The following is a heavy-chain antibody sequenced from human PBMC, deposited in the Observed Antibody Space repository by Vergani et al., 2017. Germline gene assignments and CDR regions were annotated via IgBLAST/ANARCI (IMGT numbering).Heavy chain of an antibody. CDR3: AKDLGTSSGGGWFDP. Sequence: EVQLDESGGGLVLPGRSLRLSCVASRFTSAGYAMHWVRQAPGKGLEWVSGISWNSNSIGYADSVKGRFTISRDNAKNSLYLQMNSLRAEDTALYYCAKDLGTSSGGGWFDPWGQGTLVTVSS. J-gene: IGHJ5*02. CDR1: RFTSAGYA. V-gene: IGHV3-9*02. CDR2: ISWNSNSI. D-gene: IGHD6-6*01.